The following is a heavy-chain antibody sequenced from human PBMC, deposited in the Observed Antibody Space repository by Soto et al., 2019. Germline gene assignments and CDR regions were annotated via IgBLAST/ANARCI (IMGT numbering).Heavy chain of an antibody. D-gene: IGHD3-22*01. J-gene: IGHJ4*02. CDR3: ARDNYDRQTPMD. CDR2: IYYSGST. V-gene: IGHV4-30-4*01. Sequence: SETLSLTCTVSGGSISSGDYYWSWIRQPPGKGLEWIGYIYYSGSTYYNPSLKSRVTISVDTSKNQFSLKLSSVTAADTAVYYCARDNYDRQTPMDWAQRTLVTGSS. CDR1: GGSISSGDYY.